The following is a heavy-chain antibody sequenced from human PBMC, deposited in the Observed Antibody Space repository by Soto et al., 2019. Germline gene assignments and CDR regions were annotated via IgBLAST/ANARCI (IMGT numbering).Heavy chain of an antibody. Sequence: LSLTCTVSGGSISSSIYYWGWIRQPPGRGLEWIGIIDYSGTTYYNPSLKSRLTMSVDTSKNHFSLNLSSVTAADTAVYYCARRIVATETFDYWGQGTLVTVSS. D-gene: IGHD5-12*01. CDR3: ARRIVATETFDY. CDR2: IDYSGTT. CDR1: GGSISSSIYY. J-gene: IGHJ4*02. V-gene: IGHV4-39*02.